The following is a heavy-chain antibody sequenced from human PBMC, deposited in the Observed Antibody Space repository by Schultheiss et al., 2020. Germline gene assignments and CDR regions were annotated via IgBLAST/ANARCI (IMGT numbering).Heavy chain of an antibody. D-gene: IGHD3-10*01. CDR1: GFTFSSYA. CDR3: ARARGGYMDV. V-gene: IGHV3-23*01. J-gene: IGHJ6*03. Sequence: GESLKISCAASGFTFSSYAMSWVRQAPGKGLEWVSAISGSGGSTYYADSVKGRFTISRDNSKNTLYLQMNSLRAEDTAVYYCARARGGYMDVWGKGTTVTVSS. CDR2: ISGSGGST.